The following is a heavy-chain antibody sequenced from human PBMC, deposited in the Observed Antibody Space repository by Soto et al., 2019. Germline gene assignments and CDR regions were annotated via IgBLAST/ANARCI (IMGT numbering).Heavy chain of an antibody. CDR1: GGPFSSQA. CDR3: ARDVPLNYYDGTFSYYAMDV. V-gene: IGHV1-69*13. D-gene: IGHD3-16*01. CDR2: IIPLFKAA. J-gene: IGHJ6*01. Sequence: SVKVSFKACGGPFSSQAVSLVRQAPGQGLEWMGGIIPLFKAANYAQKFQGRVTITADDSTSTAYMDLYSLRSEDTAVYYCARDVPLNYYDGTFSYYAMDVWGQGTTVTVSS.